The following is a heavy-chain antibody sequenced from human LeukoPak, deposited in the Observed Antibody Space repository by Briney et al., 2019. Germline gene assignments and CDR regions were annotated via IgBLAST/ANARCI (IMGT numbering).Heavy chain of an antibody. D-gene: IGHD3-9*01. J-gene: IGHJ4*02. CDR2: IKSKTDGGTT. Sequence: GGSLRLSCAASGFTFSNVWMSWVRQAPGKGLEGVGRIKSKTDGGTTDSAAPVQGRFTISRDDSKNTLYLQMNSLKDEDTAVYYCTTSGVLTGYYLREFDYWGQGTLVTVSS. V-gene: IGHV3-15*01. CDR3: TTSGVLTGYYLREFDY. CDR1: GFTFSNVW.